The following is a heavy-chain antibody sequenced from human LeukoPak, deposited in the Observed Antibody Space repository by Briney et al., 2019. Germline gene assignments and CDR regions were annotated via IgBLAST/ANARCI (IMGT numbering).Heavy chain of an antibody. D-gene: IGHD6-13*01. Sequence: PSETLSLTCAASGYSIRSDYYWGWIRQSPGKGLEWIGSIYHSGTTYYNPSLKSRVTISVDTSKNHFSLKLSSVTAADTAVYYCARDGVAVAGTWGYWFDPWGQGTQVTVSS. CDR1: GYSIRSDYY. J-gene: IGHJ5*02. CDR2: IYHSGTT. V-gene: IGHV4-38-2*02. CDR3: ARDGVAVAGTWGYWFDP.